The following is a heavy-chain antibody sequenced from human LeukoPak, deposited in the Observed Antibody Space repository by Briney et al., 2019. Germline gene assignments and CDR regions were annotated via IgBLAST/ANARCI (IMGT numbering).Heavy chain of an antibody. Sequence: PSETLSLTCTVAGGSISSYYWSWIRQPPGKGLEWIGYIYYSGSTNYNPSLKSRVTISVDTSKNQFSLKLSSVTAADTAVYYCARAEYSNGWYDYYYMDVWGKGTTVTISS. CDR1: GGSISSYY. CDR2: IYYSGST. D-gene: IGHD6-19*01. CDR3: ARAEYSNGWYDYYYMDV. V-gene: IGHV4-59*01. J-gene: IGHJ6*03.